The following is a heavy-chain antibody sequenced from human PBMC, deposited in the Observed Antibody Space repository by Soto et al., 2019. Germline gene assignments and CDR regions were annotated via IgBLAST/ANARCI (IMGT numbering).Heavy chain of an antibody. CDR3: ARGTCSSTTCYAIYFDS. CDR2: IKQDGSKK. Sequence: EVQLVESGGGLVQPGGSLRLSCEASGFTFSSYWMSWVRQAPGKGLEWVANIKQDGSKKYYVNSEKGRFTISRDNAKNSLYLQMDSLRAEDTAVYYCARGTCSSTTCYAIYFDSWGQGTLVTVSS. V-gene: IGHV3-7*01. J-gene: IGHJ4*02. D-gene: IGHD2-2*01. CDR1: GFTFSSYW.